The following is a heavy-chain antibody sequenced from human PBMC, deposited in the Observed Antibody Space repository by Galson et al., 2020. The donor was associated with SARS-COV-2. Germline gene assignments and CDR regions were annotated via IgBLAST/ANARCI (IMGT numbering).Heavy chain of an antibody. CDR1: GFTFSDYY. CDR3: ASNYYYYGMDV. V-gene: IGHV3-11*01. CDR2: ISSTGSTI. Sequence: TGGSLRLSCAASGFTFSDYYMSWIRQAPGKGLEWISYISSTGSTIYYADSVKGRFTISRDNAKSSLFLQMNSLRAEDTAVYYCASNYYYYGMDVWGQGTTVTVSS. J-gene: IGHJ6*02.